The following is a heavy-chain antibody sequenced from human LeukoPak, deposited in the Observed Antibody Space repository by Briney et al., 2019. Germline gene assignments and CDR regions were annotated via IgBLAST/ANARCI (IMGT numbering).Heavy chain of an antibody. CDR1: GVPLNRRMEY. Sequence: AEPLPLTCTLCGVPLNRRMEYLGWIPQPPGKGLEWIGGIYYGGSTYYGPTRKSRLDLSADSSKNRSSLKVTSLPAAAPAVYYCSAATRGWYGVGDPWGPGALVTVSS. CDR2: IYYGGST. V-gene: IGHV4-39*01. D-gene: IGHD6-19*01. J-gene: IGHJ5*02. CDR3: SAATRGWYGVGDP.